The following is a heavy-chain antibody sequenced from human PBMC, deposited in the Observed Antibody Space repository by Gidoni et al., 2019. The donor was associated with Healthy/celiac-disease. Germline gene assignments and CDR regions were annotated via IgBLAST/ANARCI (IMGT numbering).Heavy chain of an antibody. D-gene: IGHD6-19*01. CDR2: RWYDGSNK. J-gene: IGHJ4*02. Sequence: QVQLVESGGGVVQPGSSLRLSCAASVFTFGSYGMHWVRQAPGKGLEWVAVRWYDGSNKYYADSVKGRFTISRDNSKNTLYLQMNSLRAEDTAVYYCAREEAVAGFWLDYWGQGTLVTVSS. V-gene: IGHV3-33*01. CDR3: AREEAVAGFWLDY. CDR1: VFTFGSYG.